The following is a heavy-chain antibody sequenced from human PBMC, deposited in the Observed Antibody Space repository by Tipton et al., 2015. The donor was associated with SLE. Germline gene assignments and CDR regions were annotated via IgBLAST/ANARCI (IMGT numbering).Heavy chain of an antibody. Sequence: TLSLTCTVSGGSISSHYWSWIRQPPGKGLEWIGYIYYSGSTNYNPSLKSRVTISVDTSKNQFSLKLSSVTAADTAMYYCARRTSFDAFDIWGQGTMVTVSS. J-gene: IGHJ3*02. CDR2: IYYSGST. CDR3: ARRTSFDAFDI. CDR1: GGSISSHY. D-gene: IGHD2-2*01. V-gene: IGHV4-59*11.